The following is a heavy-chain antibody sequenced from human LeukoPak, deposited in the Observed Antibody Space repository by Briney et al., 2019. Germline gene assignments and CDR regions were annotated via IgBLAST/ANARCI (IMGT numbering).Heavy chain of an antibody. CDR2: IYTSGST. J-gene: IGHJ5*02. D-gene: IGHD2-15*01. CDR1: GDSISSDDYY. V-gene: IGHV4-61*02. Sequence: SETLSLTCTVSGDSISSDDYYWSWIRQPAGKGLEWIGRIYTSGSTNYNPSLKSRVTISVDTSKNQFSLKLSSVTAADTAVYYCAREQKGHCSGGSCYLGVDPWGQGTLVTVSS. CDR3: AREQKGHCSGGSCYLGVDP.